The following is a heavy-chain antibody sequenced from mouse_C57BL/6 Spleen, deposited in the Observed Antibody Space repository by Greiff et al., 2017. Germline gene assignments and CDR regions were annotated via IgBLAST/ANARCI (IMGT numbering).Heavy chain of an antibody. Sequence: QVQLQQSGAELVKPGASVKLSCKASGYTFTSYGMHWVKQRPGRGLEWMGRIDPNSGGTKYNEKFKSKATLTVDKPSITAYMQLSSLTSEDSAVYYCARGGALPDGFAYWGQGTLVTVSA. J-gene: IGHJ3*01. V-gene: IGHV1-72*01. CDR3: ARGGALPDGFAY. D-gene: IGHD1-3*01. CDR1: GYTFTSYG. CDR2: IDPNSGGT.